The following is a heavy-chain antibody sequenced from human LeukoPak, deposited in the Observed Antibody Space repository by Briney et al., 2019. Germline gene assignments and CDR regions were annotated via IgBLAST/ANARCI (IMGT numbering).Heavy chain of an antibody. D-gene: IGHD5-24*01. CDR3: AKDGGYRPLGDFDY. CDR1: GFTFSSYA. V-gene: IGHV3-23*01. J-gene: IGHJ4*02. CDR2: NGGSGRRT. Sequence: GGSLRLSCAASGFTFSSYAMSWVRQAPGKGLEWVSSNGGSGRRTDYADSVKGRFTISRDNSKSTLYLQMNSLRAEDTAVYYCAKDGGYRPLGDFDYWGQGTLVTVSS.